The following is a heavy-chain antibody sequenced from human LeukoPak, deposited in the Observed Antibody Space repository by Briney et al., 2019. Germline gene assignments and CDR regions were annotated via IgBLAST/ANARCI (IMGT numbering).Heavy chain of an antibody. CDR3: ARAHRYCSSTSCQYYFDY. J-gene: IGHJ4*02. Sequence: LRLSCAASGFTFSSYSMNWIRQHPGKGLEWIGYIYYSGSTYYNPSLKSRVTISVDTSKNQFSLKLSSVTAADTAVYYCARAHRYCSSTSCQYYFDYWGQGTLVTVSS. D-gene: IGHD2-2*01. CDR2: IYYSGST. V-gene: IGHV4-31*02. CDR1: GFTFSSYS.